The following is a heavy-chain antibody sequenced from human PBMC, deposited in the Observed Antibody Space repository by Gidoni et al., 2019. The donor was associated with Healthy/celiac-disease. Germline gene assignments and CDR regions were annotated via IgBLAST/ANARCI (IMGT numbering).Heavy chain of an antibody. D-gene: IGHD6-13*01. CDR2: INHSGST. V-gene: IGHV4-34*01. CDR1: GGSFSGYY. Sequence: QVHLQQWGAGLLKPSETLSLTCAVYGGSFSGYYWSWIRQPPGKGLEWIGEINHSGSTNYNPSLKSRVTISVDTSKNQFSLKLSSVTAADTAVYYCARGCIKIAAAGTAYYYYYMDVWGKGTTVTVSS. J-gene: IGHJ6*03. CDR3: ARGCIKIAAAGTAYYYYYMDV.